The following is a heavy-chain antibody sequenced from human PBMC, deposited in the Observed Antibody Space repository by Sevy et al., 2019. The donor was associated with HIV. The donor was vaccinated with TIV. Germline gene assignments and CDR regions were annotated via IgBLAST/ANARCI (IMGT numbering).Heavy chain of an antibody. V-gene: IGHV3-30*18. CDR2: ISFDVTYK. Sequence: GGSLRLSCAASGFSFRTFGMFWVRQAPGKGLEWVALISFDVTYKYYADSVKGRFTISRDSSKNTLYLQMNSLRPEDTAVYYCAKLKGSSTQYYGMDVWGQGTTVTVSS. J-gene: IGHJ6*02. D-gene: IGHD3-10*01. CDR3: AKLKGSSTQYYGMDV. CDR1: GFSFRTFG.